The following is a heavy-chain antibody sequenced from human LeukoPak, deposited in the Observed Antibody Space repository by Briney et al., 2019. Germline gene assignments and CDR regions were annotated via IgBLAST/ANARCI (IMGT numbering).Heavy chain of an antibody. CDR1: AFTFIDHG. J-gene: IGHJ4*02. V-gene: IGHV3-74*01. CDR2: IKNDGGT. Sequence: GGSLRLSCAASAFTFIDHGMHWVRQAPGKGLVWVSRIKNDGGTSYADSVKGRFTISRDNAKNTLYLQMNSLRAEDTAVYYCLRDLNYWGQGILVTVSS. D-gene: IGHD3-9*01. CDR3: LRDLNY.